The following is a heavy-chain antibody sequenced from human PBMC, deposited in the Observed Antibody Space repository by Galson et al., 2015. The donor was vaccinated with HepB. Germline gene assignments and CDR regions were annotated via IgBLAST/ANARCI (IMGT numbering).Heavy chain of an antibody. D-gene: IGHD4-23*01. CDR1: GGSISSSSYY. CDR3: ARPRRKDYGGNSRGFGAFDI. CDR2: IYYSGST. V-gene: IGHV4-39*07. Sequence: ETLSLTCTVSGGSISSSSYYWGWIRQPPGKGLEWIGSIYYSGSTYYNPSLKSRVTISVDTSKDQFSLKLSSVTAVDTAVYYCARPRRKDYGGNSRGFGAFDIWGQGTMVTVPS. J-gene: IGHJ3*02.